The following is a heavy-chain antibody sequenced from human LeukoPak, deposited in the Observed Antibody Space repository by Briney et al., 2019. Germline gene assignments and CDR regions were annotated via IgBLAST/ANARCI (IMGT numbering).Heavy chain of an antibody. D-gene: IGHD2-2*02. CDR2: INHSGST. CDR3: ARGMLVVVPAAIPAASNYYYMDV. CDR1: GGSFSNHY. J-gene: IGHJ6*03. V-gene: IGHV4-34*01. Sequence: PSETLSLTCAVYGGSFSNHYWSWIRQPPGKGLEWIGEINHSGSTNYNPSLKSRVTISGDTSKNQFYLKLSSVTAADTAMYYCARGMLVVVPAAIPAASNYYYMDVWGKGTTVTVSS.